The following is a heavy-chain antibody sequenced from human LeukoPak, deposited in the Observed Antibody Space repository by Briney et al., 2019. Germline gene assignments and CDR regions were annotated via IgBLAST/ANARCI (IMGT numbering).Heavy chain of an antibody. J-gene: IGHJ4*02. D-gene: IGHD2-8*01. CDR2: ISSSSSYI. CDR1: GFTFSSYS. V-gene: IGHV3-21*01. CDR3: ARDHGPRLFDY. Sequence: GSLSLSCAASGFTFSSYSMNWVRQAPGKGLEWVSSISSSSSYIYYADSVKGRFTISRDNAKNSLYLQMNSLRAEDTAVYYCARDHGPRLFDYWGQGTLVTVSS.